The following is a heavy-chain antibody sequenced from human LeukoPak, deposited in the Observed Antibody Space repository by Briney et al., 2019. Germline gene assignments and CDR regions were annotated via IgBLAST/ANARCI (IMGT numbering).Heavy chain of an antibody. J-gene: IGHJ6*04. CDR2: INPHSGST. V-gene: IGHV1-2*02. CDR1: GYTFTGYY. CDR3: RRVPREPSLLLDGMGV. D-gene: IGHD2-15*01. Sequence: ASVKVSCKASGYTFTGYYMHWVRQAPGQGLEWMGWINPHSGSTNYAQKFQGRVTMTRDTSISTDYVELSRLRSDDTAVYCWRRVPREPSLLLDGMGVWGNGTTVTVSS.